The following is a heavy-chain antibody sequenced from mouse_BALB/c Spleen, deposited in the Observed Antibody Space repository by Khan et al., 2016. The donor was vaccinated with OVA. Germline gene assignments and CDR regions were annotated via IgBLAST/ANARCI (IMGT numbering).Heavy chain of an antibody. CDR1: GYTFTSYT. Sequence: QVQLKQSGAELARPGASVKMSCKASGYTFTSYTIHWIKKRPGQGLEWIGYINPSNGYTNYNQKFKDKATLTKDQYSTTAYLQLSSLTSDDSAVYNCVRDGAYHRNDGWFAYWGQGTLVTVSA. D-gene: IGHD2-14*01. J-gene: IGHJ3*01. CDR2: INPSNGYT. V-gene: IGHV1-4*01. CDR3: VRDGAYHRNDGWFAY.